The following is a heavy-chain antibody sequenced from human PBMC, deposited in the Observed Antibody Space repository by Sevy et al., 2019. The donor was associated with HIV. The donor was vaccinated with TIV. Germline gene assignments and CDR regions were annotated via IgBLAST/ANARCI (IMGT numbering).Heavy chain of an antibody. V-gene: IGHV3-74*01. Sequence: GGSLRLSCAASGFTFSSYWMHWVRQAPGKGLVWVSRINCDGSSTSYADSVKGRFTISRDNAKNTLYLQMNSLRAEDTAVYYCARDLRVTFDYWGQGTLVTVSS. CDR2: INCDGSST. D-gene: IGHD2-21*02. CDR3: ARDLRVTFDY. CDR1: GFTFSSYW. J-gene: IGHJ4*02.